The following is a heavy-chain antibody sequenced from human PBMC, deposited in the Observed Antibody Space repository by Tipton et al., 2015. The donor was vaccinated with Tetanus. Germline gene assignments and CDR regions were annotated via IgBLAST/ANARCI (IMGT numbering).Heavy chain of an antibody. CDR3: ARFCYDRGGFYSYFDY. CDR1: GASISTFY. D-gene: IGHD3-22*01. V-gene: IGHV4-59*01. J-gene: IGHJ4*02. Sequence: TLSLTCTVSGASISTFYWIWIRQPPGHGLEWIGHIYYSGSANYNPSLKSRLTMSINTSNDQLSLRLTSMTAADTAIYYCARFCYDRGGFYSYFDYWGRGTLGTVSS. CDR2: IYYSGSA.